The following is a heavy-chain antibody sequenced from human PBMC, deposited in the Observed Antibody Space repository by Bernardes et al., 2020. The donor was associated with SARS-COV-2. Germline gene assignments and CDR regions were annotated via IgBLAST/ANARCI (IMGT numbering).Heavy chain of an antibody. V-gene: IGHV3-53*01. CDR3: ARGGYSYGNYYYGMDV. D-gene: IGHD5-18*01. CDR2: IYSGGST. J-gene: IGHJ6*02. CDR1: GFTVSSNY. Sequence: GGSLRLSCAASGFTVSSNYMSWVRKAPGKGLEWVSVIYSGGSTYYADSVKGRFTISRDNSKNTLYLQMNSLRAEDTAVYYCARGGYSYGNYYYGMDVWGQGTTVTVSS.